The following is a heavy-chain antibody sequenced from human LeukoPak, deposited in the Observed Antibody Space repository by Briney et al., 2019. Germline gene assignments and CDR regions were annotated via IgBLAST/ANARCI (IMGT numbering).Heavy chain of an antibody. J-gene: IGHJ5*02. CDR3: ARDGSGSYNWFDP. Sequence: SETLSLTCTVSGGSVSSGSYYWSWIRQPPGKGLEWIGCIYYSGSTNYNPSLKSRVTISVDTSKNQFSLKLSSVTAADTAVYYCARDGSGSYNWFDPWGQGTLVTVSS. V-gene: IGHV4-61*01. CDR2: IYYSGST. CDR1: GGSVSSGSYY. D-gene: IGHD3-10*01.